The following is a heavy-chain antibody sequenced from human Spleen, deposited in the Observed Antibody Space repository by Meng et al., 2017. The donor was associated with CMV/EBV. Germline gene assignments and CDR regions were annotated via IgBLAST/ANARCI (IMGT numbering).Heavy chain of an antibody. D-gene: IGHD3-10*01. J-gene: IGHJ6*02. CDR2: IYSGGST. CDR3: ARKGSFAPVRGTYAMDV. CDR1: GFTASSNY. Sequence: GGSLRLSCAASGFTASSNYMSWVRQAPGKGLEWVSVIYSGGSTYYADSVQGRFAISRDNSKNTLYLQMNSLRAEDTAVYYCARKGSFAPVRGTYAMDVWGQGTTVTVSS. V-gene: IGHV3-66*02.